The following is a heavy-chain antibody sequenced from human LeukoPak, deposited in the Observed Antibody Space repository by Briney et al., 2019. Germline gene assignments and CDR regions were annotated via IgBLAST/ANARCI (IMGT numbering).Heavy chain of an antibody. V-gene: IGHV3-7*01. CDR3: ARGASYSSGWYFDY. J-gene: IGHJ4*02. CDR1: GFTFSSYW. CDR2: IKQDGSEK. Sequence: GGSLRLSCAASGFTFSSYWMSWVRQAPGKGLEWVANIKQDGSEKYYVDSVKGRFTISRDNAKNSLYLQMNSLRAEDTAVYYCARGASYSSGWYFDYWGQGTLVTVSS. D-gene: IGHD6-19*01.